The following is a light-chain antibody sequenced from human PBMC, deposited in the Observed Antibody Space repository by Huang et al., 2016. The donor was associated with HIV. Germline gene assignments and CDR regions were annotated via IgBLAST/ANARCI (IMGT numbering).Light chain of an antibody. CDR2: GAS. V-gene: IGKV3-15*01. Sequence: EIIMTQSPATLSLSPGEGASLSCRANQSVATNLAWYLHIPGQSPRILIFGASTRASGLPGRFSGSGSGTQFTLTVSGLQSEDFAVYYCQQYHNWPYTFGQGTKLEI. CDR1: QSVATN. CDR3: QQYHNWPYT. J-gene: IGKJ2*01.